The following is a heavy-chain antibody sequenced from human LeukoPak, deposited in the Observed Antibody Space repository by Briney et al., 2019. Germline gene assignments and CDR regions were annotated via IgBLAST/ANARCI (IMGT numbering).Heavy chain of an antibody. CDR2: MNPNSGYT. CDR3: ARGHSSSWFNYYYYMDV. D-gene: IGHD6-13*01. J-gene: IGHJ6*03. Sequence: ASVKVSCKASGYTFTSYDINWVRQATGQGLEWMGWMNPNSGYTGYAQKFQGRVTITRNTSITTAYMELSSLRSEDTAVYYCARGHSSSWFNYYYYMDVWGKGTTVTVSS. CDR1: GYTFTSYD. V-gene: IGHV1-8*03.